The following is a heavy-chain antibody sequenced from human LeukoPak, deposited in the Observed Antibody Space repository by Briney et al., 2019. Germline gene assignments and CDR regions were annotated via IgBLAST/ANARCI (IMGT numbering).Heavy chain of an antibody. D-gene: IGHD4-17*01. CDR3: ARDKSYGDSEDF. CDR1: GFIFSNYW. V-gene: IGHV3-7*05. CDR2: IKQDGREK. Sequence: PGGSLRLSCSASGFIFSNYWMSWVRQAPGKGLEWVANIKQDGREKYYVDPVKGRFTISRDNAKNSLSLQMNSLRAEDTAVYYCARDKSYGDSEDFWGQGTLVTVSS. J-gene: IGHJ4*02.